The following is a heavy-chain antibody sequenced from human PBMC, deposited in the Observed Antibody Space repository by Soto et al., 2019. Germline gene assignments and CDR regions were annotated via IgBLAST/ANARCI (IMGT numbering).Heavy chain of an antibody. CDR1: GFTFSTYT. CDR3: SRVFGSSWNQAFFDY. V-gene: IGHV3-48*01. J-gene: IGHJ4*02. D-gene: IGHD6-13*01. CDR2: ISSSSVTT. Sequence: GGSLRLSCAASGFTFSTYTMSWVRQAPGKGLEWVSYISSSSVTTEYAASVKGRFTISRDDSKDSLFLQMNSLKTEDTAVYYCSRVFGSSWNQAFFDYWGQGTLVTVSS.